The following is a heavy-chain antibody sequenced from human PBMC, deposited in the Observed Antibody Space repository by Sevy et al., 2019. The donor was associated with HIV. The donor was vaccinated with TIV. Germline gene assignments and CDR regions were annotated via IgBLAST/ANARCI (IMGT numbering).Heavy chain of an antibody. Sequence: GGSLRLSCAASGFTFSSYWMSWVRQAPGKGLEWVANIKQDGSEKHYVDSVKGRFTISRDNAKNSLFLQMNSLRAEDTAVYYCSRQLWFGEFDTYSFDYWGQGTLVTVSS. CDR1: GFTFSSYW. J-gene: IGHJ4*02. CDR3: SRQLWFGEFDTYSFDY. V-gene: IGHV3-7*01. CDR2: IKQDGSEK. D-gene: IGHD3-10*01.